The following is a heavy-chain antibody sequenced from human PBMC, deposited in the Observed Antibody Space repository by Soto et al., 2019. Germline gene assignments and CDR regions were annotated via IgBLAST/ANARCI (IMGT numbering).Heavy chain of an antibody. CDR1: GGTFSSYA. D-gene: IGHD2-15*01. CDR2: IIPIFGTA. CDR3: AEGYCSGCSCYSLFDY. V-gene: IGHV1-69*01. Sequence: QVQLVQSGAEVEKPGSSVKDSWKASGGTFSSYAISWVRHAPGQGLEWMGGIIPIFGTANYAQKFQGRVTITADESTSTAYMELSSLRSEDTAVYYCAEGYCSGCSCYSLFDYWGQGTLVTVSS. J-gene: IGHJ4*02.